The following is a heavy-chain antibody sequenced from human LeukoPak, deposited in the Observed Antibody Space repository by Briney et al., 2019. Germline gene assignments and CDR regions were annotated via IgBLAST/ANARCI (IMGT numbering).Heavy chain of an antibody. CDR1: GFTFSSFW. CDR2: INSDGFRT. Sequence: RGSLRLSCAASGFTFSSFWIHWVRQVPGKWLVWVSRINSDGFRTSYADSVKGRFTISRDNAKNTLYLQMNSLRAEDTAVYYCARGNKWSFDSWGQGALVTVSS. V-gene: IGHV3-74*01. D-gene: IGHD2-15*01. J-gene: IGHJ4*02. CDR3: ARGNKWSFDS.